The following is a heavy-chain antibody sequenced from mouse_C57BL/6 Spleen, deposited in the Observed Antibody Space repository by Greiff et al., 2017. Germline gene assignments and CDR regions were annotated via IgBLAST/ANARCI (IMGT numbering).Heavy chain of an antibody. D-gene: IGHD1-1*01. CDR3: ARGAFYYYGSSYYFDY. V-gene: IGHV1-7*01. CDR1: GYTFTSYW. Sequence: VHLVESGAELAKPGASVKLSCKASGYTFTSYWMHWVKQRPGQGLEWIGYINPSSGYTKYNQKFKDKATLTADKSSSTAYIQLSSLTYEDSAVYYCARGAFYYYGSSYYFDYWGQGTTLTVSS. J-gene: IGHJ2*01. CDR2: INPSSGYT.